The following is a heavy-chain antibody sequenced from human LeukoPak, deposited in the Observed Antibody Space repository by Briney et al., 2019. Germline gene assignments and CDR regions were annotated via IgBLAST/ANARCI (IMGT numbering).Heavy chain of an antibody. CDR3: AKDHLLEIGILPPTKRYYRYSGMDV. Sequence: PGGSLRLSCVASGFTFSDYGMHWVRQAPGKGLEWVAVMSYDGNNELYADSVKGRFIISRDNSKNTLYLQMSSLRADDSAVYFCAKDHLLEIGILPPTKRYYRYSGMDVWGQGTTVTVSS. J-gene: IGHJ6*02. D-gene: IGHD3-10*01. V-gene: IGHV3-30*18. CDR1: GFTFSDYG. CDR2: MSYDGNNE.